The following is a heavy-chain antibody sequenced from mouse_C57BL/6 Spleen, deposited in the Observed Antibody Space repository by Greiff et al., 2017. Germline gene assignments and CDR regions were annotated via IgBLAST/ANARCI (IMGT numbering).Heavy chain of an antibody. CDR2: IDPGDGDT. V-gene: IGHV1-80*01. J-gene: IGHJ3*01. CDR1: GYAFSSYW. D-gene: IGHD3-2*02. Sequence: QVQLKQSGAELVKPGASVTISCKASGYAFSSYWMNWVKQRPGKGLEWIGQIDPGDGDTNYNGKFKGKATLTADKSSSTTYMQLSSLTSEDSAVYFCARSGTAQATSFAYWGQGTLVTVSA. CDR3: ARSGTAQATSFAY.